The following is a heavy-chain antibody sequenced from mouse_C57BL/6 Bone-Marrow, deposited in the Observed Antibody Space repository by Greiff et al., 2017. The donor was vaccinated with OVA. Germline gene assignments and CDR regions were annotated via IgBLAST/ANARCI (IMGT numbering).Heavy chain of an antibody. CDR1: GYTFTSYD. D-gene: IGHD1-1*01. CDR2: IYPRDGST. Sequence: QVQLQQSGAELARPGASVKLSCKASGYTFTSYDINWVKQRPGQGLEWIGWIYPRDGSTKYNEKFKGKATLTVDTSSSTAYMELHSLTSEDSAVYFCARPITTVVAPYFDYWGQGTTLTVSS. V-gene: IGHV1-85*01. CDR3: ARPITTVVAPYFDY. J-gene: IGHJ2*01.